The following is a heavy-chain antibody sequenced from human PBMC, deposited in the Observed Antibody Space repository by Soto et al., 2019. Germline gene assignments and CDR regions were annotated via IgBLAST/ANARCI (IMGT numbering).Heavy chain of an antibody. Sequence: ASVKVSCKASGGTFSSYAISWVRQAPGQGLEWMGWMNPNSGNTKYAQKFQGWVTMTRDTSISTAYMELSRLRSDDTAVYYCATSRTSIAVAGETEYYFDYWGQGTLVTVSS. CDR2: MNPNSGNT. CDR3: ATSRTSIAVAGETEYYFDY. CDR1: GGTFSSYA. J-gene: IGHJ4*02. D-gene: IGHD6-19*01. V-gene: IGHV1-2*04.